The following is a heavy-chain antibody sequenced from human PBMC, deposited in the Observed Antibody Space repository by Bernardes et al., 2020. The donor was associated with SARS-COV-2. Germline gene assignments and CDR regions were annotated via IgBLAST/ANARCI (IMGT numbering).Heavy chain of an antibody. Sequence: ASVKVSCKVSGYTLTELSMHWVRQAPGKGLEWMGGFDPEDGETIYAQKFQGRVTMTEDTSTDTAYMELSSLRSEDTAVYYCAKFLAGSSPHRTGATTYFDYWGQGTLVTVSS. V-gene: IGHV1-24*01. J-gene: IGHJ4*02. D-gene: IGHD1-26*01. CDR3: AKFLAGSSPHRTGATTYFDY. CDR2: FDPEDGET. CDR1: GYTLTELS.